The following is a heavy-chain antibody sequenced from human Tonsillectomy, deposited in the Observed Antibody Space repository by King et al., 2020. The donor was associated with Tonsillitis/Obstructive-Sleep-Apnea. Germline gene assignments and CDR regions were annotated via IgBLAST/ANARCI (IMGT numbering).Heavy chain of an antibody. D-gene: IGHD3-3*01. V-gene: IGHV3-23*04. Sequence: GQLVQSGGGLVQPGGSLRLSCAASGFTFSSDAMSWVRQAPGKGLEWVSAISGSGCSTYYSASVKGRFTISRDNSNNTLYLQMNSLRAEDTAVYYCAKDLGAYDFWSGYPFYYYYYYMDVRGKGTTVTVSS. CDR1: GFTFSSDA. CDR2: ISGSGCST. CDR3: AKDLGAYDFWSGYPFYYYYYYMDV. J-gene: IGHJ6*03.